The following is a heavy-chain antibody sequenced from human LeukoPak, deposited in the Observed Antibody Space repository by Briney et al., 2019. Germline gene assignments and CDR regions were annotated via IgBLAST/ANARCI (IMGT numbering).Heavy chain of an antibody. Sequence: PSETLSLTCTVSGGSISGSSYYWGWIRQPPGKGLEWIGSIYYSGSTYYNPSLKSRVTISVDTSKNQFSLKLNSVTATDTAVYYCARGGYIYGYGYWGQGTLVTVSS. CDR1: GGSISGSSYY. CDR2: IYYSGST. CDR3: ARGGYIYGYGY. D-gene: IGHD5-18*01. J-gene: IGHJ4*02. V-gene: IGHV4-39*02.